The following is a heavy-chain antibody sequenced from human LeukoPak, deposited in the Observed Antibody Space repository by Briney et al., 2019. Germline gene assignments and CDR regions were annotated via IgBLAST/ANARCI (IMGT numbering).Heavy chain of an antibody. Sequence: SETLSLTCTVSGGSISSYYWSWIRQPAGKGLERIGRIYTSGSTNYNPSLKSRVTMSVDTSKNQFFLKLSSVTAADTAVYYCARHIRQQTFDPWGQGTLVTVSS. CDR3: ARHIRQQTFDP. CDR2: IYTSGST. D-gene: IGHD6-13*01. CDR1: GGSISSYY. J-gene: IGHJ5*02. V-gene: IGHV4-4*07.